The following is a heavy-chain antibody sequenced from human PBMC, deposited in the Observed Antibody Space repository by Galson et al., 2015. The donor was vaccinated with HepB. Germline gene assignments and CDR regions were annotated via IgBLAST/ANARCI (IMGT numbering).Heavy chain of an antibody. J-gene: IGHJ5*02. V-gene: IGHV3-30-3*01. D-gene: IGHD3-3*01. CDR1: GFTFSSYA. Sequence: SLRLSCAASGFTFSSYAMHWVRQAPGKGLEWVAVISYDGSNKYYADSVKGRFTISRDNSKNTLYLQMNSLRAEDTAVYYCARGITILGVVSLLNNWFDPWGQGTLVTVSS. CDR3: ARGITILGVVSLLNNWFDP. CDR2: ISYDGSNK.